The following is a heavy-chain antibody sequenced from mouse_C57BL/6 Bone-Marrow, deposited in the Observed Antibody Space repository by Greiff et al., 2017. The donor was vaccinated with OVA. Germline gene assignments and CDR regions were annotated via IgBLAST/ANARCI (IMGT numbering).Heavy chain of an antibody. CDR2: IYPRSGNT. CDR1: GYTFTSYG. J-gene: IGHJ4*01. V-gene: IGHV1-81*01. Sequence: LVESGAELARPGASVKLSCKASGYTFTSYGISWVKQRTGQGLEWIGEIYPRSGNTYYNEKFKGKATLTADKSSSTAYMELRSLTSEDSAVYFCARSGHYAMDYWGQGTSVTVSS. D-gene: IGHD1-3*01. CDR3: ARSGHYAMDY.